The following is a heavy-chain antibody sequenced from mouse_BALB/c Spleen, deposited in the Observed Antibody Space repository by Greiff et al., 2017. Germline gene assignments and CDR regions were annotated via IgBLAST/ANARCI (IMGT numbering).Heavy chain of an antibody. CDR2: IWAGGST. J-gene: IGHJ4*01. D-gene: IGHD2-1*01. CDR3: ARVYGNYTFYAMDY. V-gene: IGHV2-9*02. CDR1: GFSLTSYG. Sequence: VQLVESGPGLVAPSQSLSITCTVSGFSLTSYGVHWVRQPPGKGLEWLGVIWAGGSTNYNSALMSRLSISKDNSKSQVFLKMNSLQTDDTAMYYCARVYGNYTFYAMDYWGQGTSVTVSS.